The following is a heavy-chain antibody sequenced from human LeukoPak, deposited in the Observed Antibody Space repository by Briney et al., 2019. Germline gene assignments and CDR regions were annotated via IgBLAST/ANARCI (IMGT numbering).Heavy chain of an antibody. CDR1: GGSISSYY. CDR3: ARDTYYYDSSGSWDYFDY. CDR2: IYYSGST. V-gene: IGHV4-59*01. J-gene: IGHJ4*02. D-gene: IGHD3-22*01. Sequence: SETLSLTCTVSGGSISSYYWSWIRQPPGEGLEWIGYIYYSGSTNYNPSLKSRVTISVDTSKNQFSLKLSSVTAADTAVYYCARDTYYYDSSGSWDYFDYWGQGTLVTVSS.